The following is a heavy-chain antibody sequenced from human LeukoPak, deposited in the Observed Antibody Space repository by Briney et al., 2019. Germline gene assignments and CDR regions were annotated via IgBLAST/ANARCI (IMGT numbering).Heavy chain of an antibody. Sequence: SETLSLTRTVSGGSISSYYWSWIRQPPGKGLEWIGYIYYRGSTNYNPSLKSRVTISVDTSKNQFSLKLSSVTAADTAVYYCARESGAYDSSGYNIGDYFDYWGQGTLVTVSS. D-gene: IGHD3-22*01. CDR2: IYYRGST. V-gene: IGHV4-59*01. CDR3: ARESGAYDSSGYNIGDYFDY. CDR1: GGSISSYY. J-gene: IGHJ4*02.